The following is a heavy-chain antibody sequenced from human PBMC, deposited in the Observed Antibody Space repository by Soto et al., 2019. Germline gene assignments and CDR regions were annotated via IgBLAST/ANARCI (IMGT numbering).Heavy chain of an antibody. Sequence: PWGSLLLACAASGFTFSSYWMSWVRQAPGKGLEWVANIKQDGSEKYYVDSVKGRFTISRDNAKNSMYLQMNSLRAEDTAVYYCARDTYYYVHNDYWGKGNLVTV. CDR2: IKQDGSEK. D-gene: IGHD3-10*02. J-gene: IGHJ4*02. CDR1: GFTFSSYW. V-gene: IGHV3-7*03. CDR3: ARDTYYYVHNDY.